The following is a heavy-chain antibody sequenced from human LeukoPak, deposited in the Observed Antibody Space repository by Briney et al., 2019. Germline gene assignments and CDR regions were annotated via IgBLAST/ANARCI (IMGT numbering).Heavy chain of an antibody. CDR2: MNPNSANI. CDR1: GYTFTSYD. D-gene: IGHD2-21*02. J-gene: IGHJ4*02. Sequence: ASVKVSCKASGYTFTSYDINWVRQATGQGLEWMGWMNPNSANIGYAQKFQGRVTMTRNTSISTAYMELSSLRSEDTAVYYCTRGRRIVVVTARDYYFDYWSQGTLVTVSS. V-gene: IGHV1-8*01. CDR3: TRGRRIVVVTARDYYFDY.